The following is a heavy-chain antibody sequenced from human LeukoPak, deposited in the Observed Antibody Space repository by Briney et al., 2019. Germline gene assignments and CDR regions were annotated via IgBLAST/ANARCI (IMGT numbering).Heavy chain of an antibody. CDR2: INHSGST. CDR3: ARGSSRHNYYYYYYMDV. CDR1: GGSFSGYY. J-gene: IGHJ6*03. D-gene: IGHD6-6*01. Sequence: SETLSLTCAVYGGSFSGYYWSWIRQPPGKGLEWIGEINHSGSTNYNPSLKSRVTISVDTSKNQFSLKLSSVTAADTAVYYCARGSSRHNYYYYYYMDVSGKGTTVTVSS. V-gene: IGHV4-34*01.